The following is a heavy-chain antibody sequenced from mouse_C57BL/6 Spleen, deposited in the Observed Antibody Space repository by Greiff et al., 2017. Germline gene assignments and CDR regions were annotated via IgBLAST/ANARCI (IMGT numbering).Heavy chain of an antibody. CDR3: ARQGLRQGFLTGAMDY. CDR1: GFSLTSYG. Sequence: QVQLKQSGPGLVAPSQSLSITCTVSGFSLTSYGVHWVRQPPGKGLEWLVVIWSDGSTTYNSALKSRLSISKDNSKSQVFLKMNSLQTDDTAMYYCARQGLRQGFLTGAMDYWGQGTSVTVSS. CDR2: IWSDGST. V-gene: IGHV2-6-1*01. D-gene: IGHD2-4*01. J-gene: IGHJ4*01.